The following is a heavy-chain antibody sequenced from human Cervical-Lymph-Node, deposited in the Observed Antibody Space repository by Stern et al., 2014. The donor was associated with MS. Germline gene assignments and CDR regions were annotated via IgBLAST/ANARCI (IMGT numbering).Heavy chain of an antibody. V-gene: IGHV4-4*02. Sequence: QVQLQESGPGLVKPSGTLSLTCAVSGGSISSSNWGSWVRQPPGKGLEWIGEIYPSGSTNYNPSLQSPVTISVDKSKTQFPLKLSSVTAADTAVYYCARKAVGFGDPIDYWGQGTLVTVSS. CDR2: IYPSGST. D-gene: IGHD3-10*01. CDR1: GGSISSSNW. CDR3: ARKAVGFGDPIDY. J-gene: IGHJ4*02.